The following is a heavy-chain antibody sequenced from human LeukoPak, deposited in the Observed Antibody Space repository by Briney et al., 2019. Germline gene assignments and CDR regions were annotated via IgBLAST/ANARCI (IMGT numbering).Heavy chain of an antibody. V-gene: IGHV3-9*01. J-gene: IGHJ4*02. D-gene: IGHD3-22*01. Sequence: PGGSLRLSCAASGFTFDDYAMHWVRQAPGKGLEWVSGISWNSGSIGYADSVKGRFTISRDNAKNSLYLQMNSLRAEDTALYYCAKCSYDSSGYADYWGQGTLVTVSS. CDR2: ISWNSGSI. CDR3: AKCSYDSSGYADY. CDR1: GFTFDDYA.